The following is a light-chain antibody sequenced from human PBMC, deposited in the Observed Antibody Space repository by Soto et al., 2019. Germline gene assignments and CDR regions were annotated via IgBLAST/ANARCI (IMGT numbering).Light chain of an antibody. J-gene: IGLJ2*01. Sequence: QSVLTQPPSAPGSPGQSVTIPCAGTSTDVGEYNYVSWYQQHPGKVPRLIIFEVNKRPSGVPDRFSGSKSGDTASLTVSGLQAEDEADYYCSSFVGAPVIFGGGTQLTVL. CDR1: STDVGEYNY. V-gene: IGLV2-8*01. CDR2: EVN. CDR3: SSFVGAPVI.